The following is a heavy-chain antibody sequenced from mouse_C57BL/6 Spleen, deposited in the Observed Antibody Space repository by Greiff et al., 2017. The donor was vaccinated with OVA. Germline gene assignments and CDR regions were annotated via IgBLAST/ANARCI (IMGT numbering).Heavy chain of an antibody. J-gene: IGHJ4*01. CDR1: GYTFTSYG. Sequence: VQGVESGAELARPGASVKLSCKASGYTFTSYGISWVKQRTGQGLEWIGEIYPRSGNTYYNENFKGKGRLTADKSSSKANMELRSQTSEDAAVYFCASQGDGYYDYWGQGTSVTVSS. CDR3: ASQGDGYYDY. CDR2: IYPRSGNT. D-gene: IGHD2-3*01. V-gene: IGHV1-81*01.